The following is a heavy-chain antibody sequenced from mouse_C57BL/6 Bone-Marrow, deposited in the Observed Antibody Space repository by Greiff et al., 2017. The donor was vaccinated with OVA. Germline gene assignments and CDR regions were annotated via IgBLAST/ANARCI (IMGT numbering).Heavy chain of an antibody. J-gene: IGHJ1*03. CDR2: IDPSDSYT. CDR3: ASYYGSSPWYFDV. D-gene: IGHD1-1*01. V-gene: IGHV1-59*01. CDR1: GYTFTSYW. Sequence: QVQLQQPGAELVRPGTSVKLSCKASGYTFTSYWMHWVKQRPGQGLEWIGVIDPSDSYTNYNQKFKGKATLTVDTSSSTAYLQLSSLTSADSAVYYCASYYGSSPWYFDVWGTGTTVTVSS.